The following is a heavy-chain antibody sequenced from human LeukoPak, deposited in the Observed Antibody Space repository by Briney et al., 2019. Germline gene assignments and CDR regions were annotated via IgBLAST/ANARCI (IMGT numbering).Heavy chain of an antibody. CDR2: IYYSGST. Sequence: PSETLSLTCTVSGDSISKNSFYWGWVRQPPGKGLEWIASIYYSGSTNYNPSLKSRVTISVDKSKNQFSLKLSSVTAADTAVYYCARRQYYYDSSGPHPRGAFDIWGQGTMVTVSS. J-gene: IGHJ3*02. CDR1: GDSISKNSFY. CDR3: ARRQYYYDSSGPHPRGAFDI. V-gene: IGHV4-39*07. D-gene: IGHD3-22*01.